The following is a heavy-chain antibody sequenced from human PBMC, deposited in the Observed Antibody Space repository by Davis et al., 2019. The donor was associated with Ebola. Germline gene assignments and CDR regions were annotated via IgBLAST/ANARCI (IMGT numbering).Heavy chain of an antibody. CDR2: INHSGST. D-gene: IGHD6-13*01. Sequence: MPSETLSPTCAVHGGSFSGYYWTWIRQPPGKGLEWIGEINHSGSTTYNPSLKSRVTISVDTSKNQFSLKLTSVTAADTAVYYCARGALIAAAGTGKDFDYWGQGTLVTVSS. V-gene: IGHV4-34*01. J-gene: IGHJ4*02. CDR3: ARGALIAAAGTGKDFDY. CDR1: GGSFSGYY.